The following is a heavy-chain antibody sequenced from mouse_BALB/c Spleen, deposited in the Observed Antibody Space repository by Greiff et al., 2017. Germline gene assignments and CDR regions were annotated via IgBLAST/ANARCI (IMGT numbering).Heavy chain of an antibody. D-gene: IGHD2-1*01. J-gene: IGHJ4*01. CDR3: ARRRGYGNYYFDY. CDR2: ISSGGGST. V-gene: IGHV5-12-1*01. CDR1: GFAFSSYD. Sequence: EVKLMESGGGLVKPGGSLKLSCAASGFAFSSYDMSWVRQTPEKRLEWVAYISSGGGSTYYPDTVKGRFTISRDNAKNTLYLQMSSLKSEDTAMYYCARRRGYGNYYFDYWGQGTSVTVSS.